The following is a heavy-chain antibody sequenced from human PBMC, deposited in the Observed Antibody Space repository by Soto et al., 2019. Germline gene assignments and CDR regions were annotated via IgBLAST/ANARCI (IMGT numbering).Heavy chain of an antibody. Sequence: SSVKVSCKASGVTFSKFIMTWVRQAPGLGLEWVGGIIPIFGTANYAQKFQGRVTITADESTSTSYMEVNNLRSEDTAVYYCAKVRYSSPMGYYYGMDVWGQGTTVTVSS. CDR3: AKVRYSSPMGYYYGMDV. CDR2: IIPIFGTA. D-gene: IGHD6-19*01. CDR1: GVTFSKFI. J-gene: IGHJ6*02. V-gene: IGHV1-69*13.